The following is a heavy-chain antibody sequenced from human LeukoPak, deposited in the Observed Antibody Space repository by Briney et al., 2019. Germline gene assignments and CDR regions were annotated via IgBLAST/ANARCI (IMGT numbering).Heavy chain of an antibody. Sequence: GGSLRLSCATSGFTFSSYGMHWVRQAPGKGLEWVAVIYYDGSRRLYADSVKGRFTISRDDSKNTLFLEMNSLSAEDTAAYYCAREESAYYREFWGQGTLLTVSS. J-gene: IGHJ4*02. CDR3: AREESAYYREF. CDR1: GFTFSSYG. D-gene: IGHD3-3*01. V-gene: IGHV3-33*01. CDR2: IYYDGSRR.